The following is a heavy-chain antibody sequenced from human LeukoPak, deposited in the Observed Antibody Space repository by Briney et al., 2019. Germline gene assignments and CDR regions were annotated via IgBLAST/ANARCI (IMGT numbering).Heavy chain of an antibody. D-gene: IGHD1-26*01. J-gene: IGHJ4*02. V-gene: IGHV1-69*01. CDR3: ARAPFGGSYSSGEDY. CDR2: IIPIFGTA. CDR1: GGTFSSYA. Sequence: GASVKVSCKASGGTFSSYAISLVRQAPGQGLEWMGGIIPIFGTANYAQKFQGRVTITADESTSTAYMELSSLRSEDTAVYYCARAPFGGSYSSGEDYWGQGTLVTVSS.